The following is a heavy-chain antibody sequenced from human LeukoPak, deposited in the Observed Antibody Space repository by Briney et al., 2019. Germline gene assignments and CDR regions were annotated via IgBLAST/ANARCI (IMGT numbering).Heavy chain of an antibody. CDR1: GGSFSGYY. CDR3: ARSRITMIVVVRGLAFDI. Sequence: PSETLSLTCAVYGGSFSGYYWSWIRQPPGKGLEWIGEINHRGSTNYNPSLKSRVTISVDTSKNQFSLKLSSVTAADTAVYYCARSRITMIVVVRGLAFDIWGQGTMVTVSS. CDR2: INHRGST. V-gene: IGHV4-34*01. D-gene: IGHD3-22*01. J-gene: IGHJ3*02.